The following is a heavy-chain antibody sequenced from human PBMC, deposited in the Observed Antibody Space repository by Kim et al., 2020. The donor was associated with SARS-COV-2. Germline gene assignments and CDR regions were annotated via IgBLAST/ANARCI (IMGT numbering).Heavy chain of an antibody. J-gene: IGHJ4*02. Sequence: GGSLRLSCAASGFTFNSYAMSWVRQAPGKGLEWVSTISGSGDSTFYADSVKGRFTISRDTSKNAMYLQMNSLRTEDTALYYCANYQQRAAPFYYWVQGT. CDR3: ANYQQRAAPFYY. V-gene: IGHV3-23*01. CDR2: ISGSGDST. D-gene: IGHD6-25*01. CDR1: GFTFNSYA.